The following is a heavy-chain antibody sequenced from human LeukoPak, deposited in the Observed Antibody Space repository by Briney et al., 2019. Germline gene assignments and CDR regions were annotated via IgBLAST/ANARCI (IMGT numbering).Heavy chain of an antibody. D-gene: IGHD3-10*01. V-gene: IGHV1-2*02. CDR1: GYTFSAHH. J-gene: IGHJ4*02. CDR3: SGRYGPGPV. Sequence: ASVKVSCKASGYTFSAHHIHWVRQAPGQGLEWMGWIVPDGRDTKYAEKFQGRMTLTVDTSITTAYMELHSLTSDGTAVDFLSGRYGPGPVWGQGTLITASS. CDR2: IVPDGRDT.